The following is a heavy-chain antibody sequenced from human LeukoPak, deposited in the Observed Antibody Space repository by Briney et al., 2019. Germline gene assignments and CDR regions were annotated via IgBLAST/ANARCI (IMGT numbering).Heavy chain of an antibody. D-gene: IGHD5-18*01. CDR2: IYHSGTTYSGST. V-gene: IGHV4-38-2*02. J-gene: IGHJ4*02. CDR3: ARAGGYGLIDY. CDR1: GYSISSGYY. Sequence: SETLSLTCTVSGYSISSGYYWGWIRQPPGKGLEWIGSIYHSGTTYSGSTYYNPSLKSRVTISLDTSKNQFSLKVGSMTAADTAVYYCARAGGYGLIDYWGQGTMVTVSS.